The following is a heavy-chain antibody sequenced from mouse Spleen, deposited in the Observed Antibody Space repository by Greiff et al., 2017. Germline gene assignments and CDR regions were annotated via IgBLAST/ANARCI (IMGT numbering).Heavy chain of an antibody. Sequence: EVQRVESEGGLVQPGSSMKLSCTASGFTFSDYYMAWVRQVPEKGLEWVANINYDGSSTYYLDSLKSRFIISRDNAKNILYLQMSSLKSEDTATYYCARDRAWDEGYFDVWGAGTTVTVSS. V-gene: IGHV5-16*01. CDR1: GFTFSDYY. CDR3: ARDRAWDEGYFDV. CDR2: INYDGSST. J-gene: IGHJ1*01. D-gene: IGHD4-1*01.